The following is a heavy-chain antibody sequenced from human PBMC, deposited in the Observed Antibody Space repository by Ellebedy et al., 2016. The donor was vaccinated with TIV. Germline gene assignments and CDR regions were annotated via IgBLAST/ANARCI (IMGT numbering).Heavy chain of an antibody. CDR1: GDSVSSNTAA. CDR3: ARSVLSDFAAKNNWFDP. CDR2: TYYRSKWYN. D-gene: IGHD3/OR15-3a*01. Sequence: LRLXXAISGDSVSSNTAAWNWVRQSPSRGLEWLGRTYYRSKWYNEYAVFVNSRITINPDTSKNRFSLQLNSVTPEDTAVYYCARSVLSDFAAKNNWFDPWGQGTLVTVSS. J-gene: IGHJ5*02. V-gene: IGHV6-1*01.